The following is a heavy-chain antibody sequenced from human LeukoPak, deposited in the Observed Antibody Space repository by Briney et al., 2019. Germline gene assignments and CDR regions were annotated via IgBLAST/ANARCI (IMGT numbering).Heavy chain of an antibody. CDR2: VNPSGGNA. CDR1: GYTFIKYY. Sequence: ASVKVSCKASGYTFIKYYIHWVRQAPRQGLEWMGLVNPSGGNAIYAQRFQGRVTMTTDTSTSTVYMELSSLRSEDTAVYYCAREVMRGSGIYYKLKWFDPWGQGTLVTVSS. D-gene: IGHD3-10*01. V-gene: IGHV1-46*01. CDR3: AREVMRGSGIYYKLKWFDP. J-gene: IGHJ5*02.